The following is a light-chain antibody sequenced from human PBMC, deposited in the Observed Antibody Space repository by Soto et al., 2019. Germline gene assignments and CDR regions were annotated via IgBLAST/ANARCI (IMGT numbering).Light chain of an antibody. CDR1: SSDVGGYNY. V-gene: IGLV2-14*01. Sequence: QSALTQPASVSGSPGQSITISCTGTSSDVGGYNYVSWYQQHPGKAPKLMSYEASNRPSGVSNRFSGSKSSNTASLTISGSQAEDEAGYYCSSHTSSSTLVVVGGGTKLT. CDR2: EAS. CDR3: SSHTSSSTLVV. J-gene: IGLJ2*01.